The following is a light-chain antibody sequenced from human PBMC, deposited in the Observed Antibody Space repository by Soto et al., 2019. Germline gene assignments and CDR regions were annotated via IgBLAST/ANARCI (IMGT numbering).Light chain of an antibody. J-gene: IGKJ1*01. CDR1: QTINNN. Sequence: DIVMTQSPATLSMSPGERATLSCRASQTINNNLAWNQQKPGQAPRLLIYGASTRATGIPDRFSGSGSGTEFTLTLSSLQSEDFAVYYCQQYDKWPWTFGQGTKVEIK. V-gene: IGKV3-15*01. CDR3: QQYDKWPWT. CDR2: GAS.